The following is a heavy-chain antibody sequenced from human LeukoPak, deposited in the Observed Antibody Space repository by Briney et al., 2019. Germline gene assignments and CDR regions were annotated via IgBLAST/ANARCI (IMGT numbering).Heavy chain of an antibody. D-gene: IGHD3-3*01. V-gene: IGHV3-20*04. CDR1: GFTFHDYG. CDR2: INWNGGST. Sequence: GGSLRLSCAASGFTFHDYGMSWVRQAPGKGLEWVSGINWNGGSTGYADSVKGRFTISRDNAKNSLYLQMNSLRAEDTALYYCARGSAFWSGYYRNYYYMDVWGKGTTVTVSS. CDR3: ARGSAFWSGYYRNYYYMDV. J-gene: IGHJ6*03.